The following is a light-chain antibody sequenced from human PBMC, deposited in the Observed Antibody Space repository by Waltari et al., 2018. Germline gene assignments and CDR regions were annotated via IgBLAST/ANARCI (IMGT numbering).Light chain of an antibody. CDR3: QQYNDWPPWT. CDR2: GAF. V-gene: IGKV3-15*01. Sequence: IVMTQSPATLSVSPGGTVTLSCRASQSFGTNLAWYQQKTGQAPRLLIYGAFTRATGIPARFSGGGSGTDFTLTITSMQSEDFAVYYCQQYNDWPPWTFGQGTKVDIK. CDR1: QSFGTN. J-gene: IGKJ1*01.